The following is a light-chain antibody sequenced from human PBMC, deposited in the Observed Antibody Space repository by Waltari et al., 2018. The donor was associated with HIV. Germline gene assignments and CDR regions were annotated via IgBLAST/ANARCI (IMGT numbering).Light chain of an antibody. CDR2: YDS. J-gene: IGLJ2*01. CDR3: QVWDTATAHVI. CDR1: HIGSKS. Sequence: SYVVTQPPSVSVAPGQTARISCGGDHIGSKSVHWYQQRPGQAPVLVIYYDSDRPSGIPERFSSYSSGNTDTLTISRVEAGDEADYFCQVWDTATAHVIFGGGTKLTVL. V-gene: IGLV3-21*04.